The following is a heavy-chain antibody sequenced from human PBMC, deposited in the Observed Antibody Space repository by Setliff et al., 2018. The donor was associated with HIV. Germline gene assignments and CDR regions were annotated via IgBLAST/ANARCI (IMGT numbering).Heavy chain of an antibody. V-gene: IGHV4-59*02. CDR3: ARITDDYSRFYYYMDV. J-gene: IGHJ6*03. D-gene: IGHD4-4*01. CDR2: IYYSGSA. CDR1: GGSVSGYY. Sequence: NPSETLSLTCTISGGSVSGYYWSWIRQPPGKGLEWIGYIYYSGSANHNPSLKSRVTISVDTSKNEVSLKLTYVTSADTAVYYCARITDDYSRFYYYMDVWGKGTTVTVSS.